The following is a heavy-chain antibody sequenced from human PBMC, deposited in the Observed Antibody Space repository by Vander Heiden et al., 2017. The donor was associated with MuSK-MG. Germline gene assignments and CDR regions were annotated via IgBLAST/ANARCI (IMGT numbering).Heavy chain of an antibody. V-gene: IGHV3-21*01. CDR1: GLSFSAHN. CDR3: ARSRETVSGTTLGGYYYYYHMDV. Sequence: EVQPVEPGGGLVKPGRSPAFPCPAPGLSFSAHNIHRVRQAPGKGLDWVSSVSSTRGYMDGANTVKGGFTISGDDAKDSRCLQMDSLGARDTAVYFCARSRETVSGTTLGGYYYYYHMDVWGQGTTVIVS. CDR2: VSSTRGYM. J-gene: IGHJ6*02. D-gene: IGHD3-3*01.